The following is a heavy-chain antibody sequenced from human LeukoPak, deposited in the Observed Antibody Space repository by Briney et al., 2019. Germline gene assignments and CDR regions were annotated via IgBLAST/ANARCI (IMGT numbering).Heavy chain of an antibody. D-gene: IGHD6-13*01. CDR2: IYSDGST. J-gene: IGHJ4*02. Sequence: GGSLRLSCAASGFTVSSKYMTWVRQVPGKGLEWVSVIYSDGSTYYADSVKGRFTISRDNSKNTLYLQMNSLRAENTAVYYCARDPQSSQQLVSYWGQGTLVTVSS. V-gene: IGHV3-53*01. CDR1: GFTVSSKY. CDR3: ARDPQSSQQLVSY.